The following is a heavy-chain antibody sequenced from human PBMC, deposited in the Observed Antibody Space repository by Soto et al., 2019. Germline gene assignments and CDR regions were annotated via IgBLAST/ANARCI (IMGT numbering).Heavy chain of an antibody. CDR1: GGSISSYY. CDR3: ARVQTYYYDSSGSPHGMDV. CDR2: IYYSGST. J-gene: IGHJ6*02. Sequence: QVQLQESGPGLVKPSETLSLTCTVSGGSISSYYWSWIRQPPGKGLEWIGYIYYSGSTNYSPSLKSRVTISVDTSKNQFSLKLSSVTAADTAVYYCARVQTYYYDSSGSPHGMDVWGQGTTVTVSS. D-gene: IGHD3-22*01. V-gene: IGHV4-59*01.